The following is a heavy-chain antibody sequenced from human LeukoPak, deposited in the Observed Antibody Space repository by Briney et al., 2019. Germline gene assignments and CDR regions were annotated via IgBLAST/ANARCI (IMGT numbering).Heavy chain of an antibody. CDR1: GFTFSNYA. V-gene: IGHV3-23*01. CDR2: ISGSGGST. D-gene: IGHD4-11*01. Sequence: GGSLRLSCVASGFTFSNYAMNWVRQAPGKGLEWVSTISGSGGSTNYADSVKGRFTISRDNSKNTLYLQMNSLRAEDTAVYYCAKEGPYSNYASYMDVWGKGTTVTVSS. J-gene: IGHJ6*03. CDR3: AKEGPYSNYASYMDV.